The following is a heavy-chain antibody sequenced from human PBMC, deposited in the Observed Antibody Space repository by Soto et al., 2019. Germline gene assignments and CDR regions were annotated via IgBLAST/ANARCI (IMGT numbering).Heavy chain of an antibody. D-gene: IGHD2-15*01. CDR3: ARCSGGTCYASYAFDI. CDR2: TVANNGYT. CDR1: GYAFTSFG. Sequence: QVPLVQSGIEVKNPGASVKVSCKASGYAFTSFGISWVRQAPGHGLEWMGWTVANNGYTKYAQNLQGRVTLITDTSTSTAYMELRSLMYDDTAVYYCARCSGGTCYASYAFDIWGQGTMVTVSS. V-gene: IGHV1-18*01. J-gene: IGHJ3*02.